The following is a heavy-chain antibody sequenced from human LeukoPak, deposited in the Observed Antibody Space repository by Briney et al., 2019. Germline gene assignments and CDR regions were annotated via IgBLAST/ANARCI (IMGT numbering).Heavy chain of an antibody. Sequence: PSETLSLTCAVYGGSFSGYYWSWIRQPPGKGLEWVGEVNHSGSTNYNPSLKSRVTISVDTSKNQFSLKLSSVTAADTAVYYCARGRGYGGNSLNSYFDYWGQGTLVTVSS. CDR1: GGSFSGYY. V-gene: IGHV4-34*01. CDR3: ARGRGYGGNSLNSYFDY. D-gene: IGHD4-23*01. CDR2: VNHSGST. J-gene: IGHJ4*02.